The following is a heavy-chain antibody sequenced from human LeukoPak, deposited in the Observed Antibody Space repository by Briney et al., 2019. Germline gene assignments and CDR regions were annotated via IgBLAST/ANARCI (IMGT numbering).Heavy chain of an antibody. CDR2: IYRDGSST. CDR3: AGGSGWLVDY. V-gene: IGHV3-74*03. CDR1: GFSLSTYW. J-gene: IGHJ4*02. Sequence: GGSLRLSCAASGFSLSTYWMHWVRQAPGKGLVWVSRIYRDGSSTTYVDSVRGRFTISRDNAKNSLYLQMNSLRAEDTAVYYCAGGSGWLVDYWGQGTLVTVSS. D-gene: IGHD6-19*01.